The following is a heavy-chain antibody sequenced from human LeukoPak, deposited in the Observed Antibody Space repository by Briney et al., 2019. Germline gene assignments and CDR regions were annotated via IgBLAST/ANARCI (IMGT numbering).Heavy chain of an antibody. V-gene: IGHV1-18*01. J-gene: IGHJ4*02. CDR1: GYTITTYG. CDR2: INAYSGNT. CDR3: ARGEPQEPYGGYAGYYFDY. Sequence: ASVKVSCKASGYTITTYGISWVRQAPGQGLEWMGWINAYSGNTDYTQNLQGRLTMATDTSTSTAYMELSSLRSEDTAVYYCARGEPQEPYGGYAGYYFDYWGQGTLVTVSS. D-gene: IGHD5-12*01.